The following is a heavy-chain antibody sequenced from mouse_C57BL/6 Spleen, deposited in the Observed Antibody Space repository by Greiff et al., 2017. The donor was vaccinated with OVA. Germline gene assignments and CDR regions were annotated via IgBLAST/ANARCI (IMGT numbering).Heavy chain of an antibody. Sequence: QVQLQQPGAELVRPGSSVKLSCKASGYTFTSYWMHWVKQRPIQGLEWIGNIDPSDSETQYTQKFKDKATLTVDKSSSTAYLQLSSLTSEDSAVDYGARGETTVVGDAMDYWGQGTSVTVSS. V-gene: IGHV1-52*01. CDR3: ARGETTVVGDAMDY. D-gene: IGHD1-1*01. CDR2: IDPSDSET. J-gene: IGHJ4*01. CDR1: GYTFTSYW.